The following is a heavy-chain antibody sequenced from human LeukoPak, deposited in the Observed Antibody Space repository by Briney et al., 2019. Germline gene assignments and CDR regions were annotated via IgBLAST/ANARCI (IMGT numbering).Heavy chain of an antibody. CDR1: GYTFTSYG. J-gene: IGHJ4*02. CDR3: ARGIAAAGTRVGPGYYFDY. CDR2: ISAYNGNT. V-gene: IGHV1-18*01. Sequence: ASVKVSCKASGYTFTSYGISWVRQAPGQGLEWMGWISAYNGNTNYAQKFQGRVTMTRDTSISTAYMELSRLRSDDTAVYYCARGIAAAGTRVGPGYYFDYWGQGTLVTVSS. D-gene: IGHD6-13*01.